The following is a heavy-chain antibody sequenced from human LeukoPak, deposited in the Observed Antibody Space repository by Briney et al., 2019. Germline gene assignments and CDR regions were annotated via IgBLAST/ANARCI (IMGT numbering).Heavy chain of an antibody. Sequence: PGGSLRLSCAASVFTVSSNYMIWVRQAPGKGLEWVSDIYSGGSTYYADSVKGRFRISRHNSNNTLYLQMNSLRTEDTSVYYCAKDRCSNGIGCYYYYMEVWGKGTTVTISS. CDR1: VFTVSSNY. CDR2: IYSGGST. CDR3: AKDRCSNGIGCYYYYMEV. J-gene: IGHJ6*03. V-gene: IGHV3-53*04. D-gene: IGHD2-8*01.